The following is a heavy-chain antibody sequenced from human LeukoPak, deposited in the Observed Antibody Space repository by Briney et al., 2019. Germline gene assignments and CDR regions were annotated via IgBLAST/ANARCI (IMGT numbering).Heavy chain of an antibody. V-gene: IGHV3-74*01. D-gene: IGHD4-17*01. CDR2: INSDGSST. CDR3: ALSFPSGDYELYDAFDI. Sequence: PGGSLRLSCAASGFTFSSYWMHWVRQAPGKGLVWVSRINSDGSSTSYADSVKGRFTISRDNAKNTLYLQMNSLRAEDTAAYYCALSFPSGDYELYDAFDIWGQGTMVTVSS. CDR1: GFTFSSYW. J-gene: IGHJ3*02.